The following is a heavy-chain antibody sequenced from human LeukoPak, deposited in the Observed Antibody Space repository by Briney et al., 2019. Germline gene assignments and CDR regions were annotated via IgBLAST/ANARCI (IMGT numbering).Heavy chain of an antibody. V-gene: IGHV5-51*01. CDR2: IYPGDSDT. Sequence: GGSLKISCKGSGYSFTSYWIGWVRQMPGKGLEWMGIIYPGDSDTRYSPSFQGQVTISADKSISAAYLQWGSLKASDTAMYYCARLWAGSSAAPFDYWGQGTLVTVSS. D-gene: IGHD6-6*01. CDR1: GYSFTSYW. J-gene: IGHJ4*02. CDR3: ARLWAGSSAAPFDY.